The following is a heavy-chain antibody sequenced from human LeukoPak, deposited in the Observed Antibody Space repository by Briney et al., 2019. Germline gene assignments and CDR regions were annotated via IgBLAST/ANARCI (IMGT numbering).Heavy chain of an antibody. CDR1: GGSISSSSYY. Sequence: PSETLSLTCTVSGGSISSSSYYWCWIRQPTGKGLEWIGSIYYSGSTYYNPSLKSRVTISVDTSKNQFSLKLSSVTAADTAVYYCARRDCSSTSCYRRGYRWFDPWGQGTLVTVSS. V-gene: IGHV4-39*07. J-gene: IGHJ5*02. CDR2: IYYSGST. D-gene: IGHD2-2*01. CDR3: ARRDCSSTSCYRRGYRWFDP.